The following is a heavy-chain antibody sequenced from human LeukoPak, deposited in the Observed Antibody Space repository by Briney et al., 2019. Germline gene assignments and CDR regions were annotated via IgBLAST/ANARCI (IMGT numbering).Heavy chain of an antibody. CDR1: GFTLRNYW. CDR3: TTTDHFDY. J-gene: IGHJ4*02. V-gene: IGHV3-74*03. Sequence: QAGGSLRLSCAASGFTLRNYWMHWVRQAPGKGLVWVSRGEGDGSTSTYADSVKGRFTISRDTAKNTLYLQMNSLRAEDTAVYYCTTTDHFDYWGQGTLVTVSS. CDR2: GEGDGSTS.